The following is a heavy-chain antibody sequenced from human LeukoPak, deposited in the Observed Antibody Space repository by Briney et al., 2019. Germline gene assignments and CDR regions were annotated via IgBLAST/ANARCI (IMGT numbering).Heavy chain of an antibody. CDR1: GFTFSAYG. V-gene: IGHV3-30*18. CDR3: AKDLVRGVVLDAFDI. J-gene: IGHJ3*02. CDR2: ISFDGTNE. D-gene: IGHD3-10*01. Sequence: GGSLRLSCVASGFTFSAYGTHWVRQAPGKGLDWVAVISFDGTNEYYGDSMKGRFTISRDNSKNTLYLQMNSLRVEDTAVYYCAKDLVRGVVLDAFDIWGQGTMVIVSS.